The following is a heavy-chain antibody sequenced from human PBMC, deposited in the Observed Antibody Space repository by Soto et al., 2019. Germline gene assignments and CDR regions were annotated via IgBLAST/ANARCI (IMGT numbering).Heavy chain of an antibody. J-gene: IGHJ4*02. CDR3: SRDPLNYYDSD. CDR1: GFNFGSGW. Sequence: EVQLVESGGGLVQPGGSLRLSCAASGFNFGSGWMHWVRQAAGKGLVWVSRIDSNGSRPTYADSVKGRFTISRDNAKNTLYLQMSSLTAEDTALYYCSRDPLNYYDSDWGQGTLVTVSS. V-gene: IGHV3-74*01. CDR2: IDSNGSRP. D-gene: IGHD3-22*01.